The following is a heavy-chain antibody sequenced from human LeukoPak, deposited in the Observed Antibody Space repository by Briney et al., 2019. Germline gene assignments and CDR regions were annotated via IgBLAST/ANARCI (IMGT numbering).Heavy chain of an antibody. CDR2: IYSGDNT. D-gene: IGHD2-2*01. CDR3: ARGRKYCSSTSSCYAGDFDY. Sequence: GGSLRLSCAASGFTVSNNYMSWVRQAAGKGLEWVSFIYSGDNTYYADSVKGRFTISRDNSRNTRYLQMNTLRAEDPAVYYCARGRKYCSSTSSCYAGDFDYWGQGTLVTVSS. V-gene: IGHV3-66*01. CDR1: GFTVSNNY. J-gene: IGHJ4*02.